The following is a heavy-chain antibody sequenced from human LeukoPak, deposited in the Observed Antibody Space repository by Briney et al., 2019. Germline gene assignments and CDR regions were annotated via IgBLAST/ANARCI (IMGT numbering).Heavy chain of an antibody. CDR3: AKHRGRDGGYPFDY. J-gene: IGHJ4*02. V-gene: IGHV3-23*01. D-gene: IGHD5-12*01. Sequence: GGSLRLSCAASGFIFSSCAMSWVRQAPGKGLEWVSVISGSGGSTNYAESVKGRFTISRDNSKNTLYLQMNSLRVEDTAVYYCAKHRGRDGGYPFDYWGQGTLVTVSS. CDR1: GFIFSSCA. CDR2: ISGSGGST.